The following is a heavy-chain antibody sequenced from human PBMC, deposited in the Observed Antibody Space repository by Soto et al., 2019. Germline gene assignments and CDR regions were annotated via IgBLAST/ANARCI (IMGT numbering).Heavy chain of an antibody. CDR1: GYIFKNYA. Sequence: QVQLVQSGAEVKETGSSVKVSCKSSGYIFKNYAVTWLRQAPGQGLEWMGGIIPVFGTPDYSQKFRGRVTITADESTSTVYMELRSLTSEDTAVYYCASHLNDYVWGSYRHWGQGTLVTGSS. V-gene: IGHV1-69*01. CDR3: ASHLNDYVWGSYRH. D-gene: IGHD3-16*02. J-gene: IGHJ4*02. CDR2: IIPVFGTP.